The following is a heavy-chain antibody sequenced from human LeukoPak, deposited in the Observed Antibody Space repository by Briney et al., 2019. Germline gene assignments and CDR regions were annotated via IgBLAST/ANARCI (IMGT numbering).Heavy chain of an antibody. Sequence: SSETLSLTCAVYGGSFSGYYWSWIRQPPGKGLEWIGEINHSGSTNYNPSLKSRVTISVDTSKNQFSLKLSSVTAADTAVYYCARLGGYCSSTSCYAYRVDPWGQGTLVTVSS. D-gene: IGHD2-2*01. CDR2: INHSGST. J-gene: IGHJ5*02. CDR1: GGSFSGYY. CDR3: ARLGGYCSSTSCYAYRVDP. V-gene: IGHV4-34*01.